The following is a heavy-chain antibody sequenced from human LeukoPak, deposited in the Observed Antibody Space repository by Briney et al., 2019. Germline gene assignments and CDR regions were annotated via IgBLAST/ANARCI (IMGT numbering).Heavy chain of an antibody. CDR2: ISYSGGT. V-gene: IGHV4-59*08. D-gene: IGHD2-8*02. J-gene: IGHJ5*02. Sequence: SETLSLTCTVSGGSISNYYWNWIRQPPGKGLEWVGHISYSGGTKYNSSLQSRVTISIDTSKNQFSLNLSSVTAADTAVYYCARRVIMSATGVPDTWLDPWGQGILVTVSS. CDR1: GGSISNYY. CDR3: ARRVIMSATGVPDTWLDP.